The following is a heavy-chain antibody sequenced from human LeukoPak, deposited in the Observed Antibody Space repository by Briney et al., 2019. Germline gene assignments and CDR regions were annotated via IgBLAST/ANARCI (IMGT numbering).Heavy chain of an antibody. V-gene: IGHV1-2*02. J-gene: IGHJ4*02. CDR2: INPNTGGT. D-gene: IGHD2-15*01. CDR1: GYTFTGYY. CDR3: ASYCSGGSCLHYDF. Sequence: ASVKVSCKASGYTFTGYYVHRVRQAPGEGVEWMGWINPNTGGTNYAQKFQARVTMTRDTSISTAYMELSRLRSDDTAVYYCASYCSGGSCLHYDFWGQGTLVTVSS.